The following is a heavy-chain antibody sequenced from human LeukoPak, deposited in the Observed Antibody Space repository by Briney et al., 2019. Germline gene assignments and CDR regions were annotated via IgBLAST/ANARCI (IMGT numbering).Heavy chain of an antibody. CDR2: INHSGST. CDR1: GGSFSGYY. CDR3: ATPRIRGRSSGYLIDY. J-gene: IGHJ4*02. D-gene: IGHD3-22*01. V-gene: IGHV4-34*01. Sequence: TSETLSLTCAVYGGSFSGYYWSWIRQPPGKGLEWIGEINHSGSTNYNPSLKSRVTISVDTSKNQFSLKLSSVTAADTAVYYCATPRIRGRSSGYLIDYWGQGTLVTVSS.